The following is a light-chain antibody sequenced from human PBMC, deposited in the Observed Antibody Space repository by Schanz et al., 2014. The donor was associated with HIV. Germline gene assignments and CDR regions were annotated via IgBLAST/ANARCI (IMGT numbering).Light chain of an antibody. CDR3: QYFGNSGGT. V-gene: IGKV3-20*01. CDR2: GAS. CDR1: HSVSSNF. J-gene: IGKJ4*01. Sequence: EIVLTQSPDTLSVPPGERATLSCRASHSVSSNFLAWYQQKPGQAPRLLIFGASNRAAGIPDRFSGGESGTDFTLTISRVEPEDFAVYYCQYFGNSGGTFGGGTKVEIK.